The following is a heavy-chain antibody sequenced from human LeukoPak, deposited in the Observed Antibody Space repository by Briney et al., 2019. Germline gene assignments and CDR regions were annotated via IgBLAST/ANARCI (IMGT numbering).Heavy chain of an antibody. CDR1: GASIRSGDYY. V-gene: IGHV4-30-4*01. Sequence: SQTLSLTCTVSGASIRSGDYYWSWIRQPPGKGLEWIGYIYDSGSTYYNPSLKSRITISVDTSENRFSLKLSSATATDTAVYYCARDCSGGSCYGAFDIWGQGTMVTVSS. J-gene: IGHJ3*02. CDR2: IYDSGST. D-gene: IGHD2-15*01. CDR3: ARDCSGGSCYGAFDI.